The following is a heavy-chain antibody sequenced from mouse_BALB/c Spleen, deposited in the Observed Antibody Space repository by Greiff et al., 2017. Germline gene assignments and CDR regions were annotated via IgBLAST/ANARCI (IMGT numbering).Heavy chain of an antibody. Sequence: VQLQQSGPGLVAPSQSLSITCTVSGFSLTSYGVHWVRQPPGKGLEWLGVIWAGGSTNYNSALMSRLSISKDNSKSQVFLKMNSLQTDDTAMYYCAREDGSSSTWFAYWGQGTLVTVSA. CDR2: IWAGGST. CDR1: GFSLTSYG. J-gene: IGHJ3*01. CDR3: AREDGSSSTWFAY. D-gene: IGHD1-1*01. V-gene: IGHV2-9*02.